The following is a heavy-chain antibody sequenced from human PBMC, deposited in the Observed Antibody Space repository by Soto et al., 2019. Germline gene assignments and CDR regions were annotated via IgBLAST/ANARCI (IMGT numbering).Heavy chain of an antibody. CDR3: ARTAGTFWGSGSYFRHDYYYGMDV. J-gene: IGHJ6*02. CDR2: IKQDGSEK. V-gene: IGHV3-7*05. D-gene: IGHD3-10*01. CDR1: GFTFSSYW. Sequence: EVQLVESGGGLVQPGGSLRLSCAASGFTFSSYWMSWVRQAPGKGLEWVANIKQDGSEKYYVDSVKGRFTISRDNAKNSLYLQMNSLRAEDTAVYYCARTAGTFWGSGSYFRHDYYYGMDVWGQGTTVTVSS.